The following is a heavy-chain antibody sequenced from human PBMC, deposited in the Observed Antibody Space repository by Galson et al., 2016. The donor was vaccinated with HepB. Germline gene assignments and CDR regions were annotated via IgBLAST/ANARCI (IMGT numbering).Heavy chain of an antibody. J-gene: IGHJ6*02. CDR2: INPSGAST. CDR1: GYTFSTYY. CDR3: ARDDDNHNMDV. V-gene: IGHV1-46*01. Sequence: GYTFSTYYIHWVRQAPGDGLEWMGTINPSGASTSYAQKFQGRVTMTRDTSTSTVYMDLSSLRSEDTAVYYCARDDDNHNMDVWGQGTTVTVSS. D-gene: IGHD1-14*01.